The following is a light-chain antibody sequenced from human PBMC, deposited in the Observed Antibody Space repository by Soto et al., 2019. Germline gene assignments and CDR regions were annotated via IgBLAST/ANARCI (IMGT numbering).Light chain of an antibody. Sequence: VMTQSPATLSVSPGERATLSCTASQSINSNLAWHQQRPGQAPRLLIYGASTRATGIPARFSGSGSGTEFTLTISSLQSEDFAVYYCQQYNNWWTFGQGTKVEIK. V-gene: IGKV3-15*01. CDR3: QQYNNWWT. CDR1: QSINSN. CDR2: GAS. J-gene: IGKJ1*01.